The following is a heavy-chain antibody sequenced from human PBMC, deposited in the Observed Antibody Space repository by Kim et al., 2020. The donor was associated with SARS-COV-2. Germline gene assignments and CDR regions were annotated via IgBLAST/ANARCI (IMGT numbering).Heavy chain of an antibody. V-gene: IGHV4-39*01. D-gene: IGHD3-10*01. CDR2: IYYSGST. CDR3: ARHRAYPEVNHWFDP. CDR1: GGSISSSSYY. Sequence: SETLSLTCTVSGGSISSSSYYWGWIRQPPGKGLEWIGSIYYSGSTYYNPSLKSRDTISVDTSKKQFSLKLSSVTAAGTAVYYCARHRAYPEVNHWFDPWRRGTLVT. J-gene: IGHJ5*02.